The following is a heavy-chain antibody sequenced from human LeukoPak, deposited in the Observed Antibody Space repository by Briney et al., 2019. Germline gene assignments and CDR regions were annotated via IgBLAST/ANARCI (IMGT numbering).Heavy chain of an antibody. D-gene: IGHD3-3*01. CDR2: ISSSSSYI. Sequence: GGSLRLSCAASGFTFSSYSMNWVRQAPGKGLEWVSSISSSSSYIYYADSVKGRSTISRDNAKNSLYLQMNSLRAEDTAVYYCARGLYDFWSGSENWFDPWGQGTLVTVSS. V-gene: IGHV3-21*01. J-gene: IGHJ5*02. CDR3: ARGLYDFWSGSENWFDP. CDR1: GFTFSSYS.